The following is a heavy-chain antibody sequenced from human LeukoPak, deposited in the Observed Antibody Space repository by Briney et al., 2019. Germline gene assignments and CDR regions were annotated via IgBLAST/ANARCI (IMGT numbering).Heavy chain of an antibody. CDR1: VGSISSGSCY. J-gene: IGHJ5*02. D-gene: IGHD4-17*01. Sequence: SETLSLTCTVSVGSISSGSCYWSWIRQPAGKGLEWIGRIYTSGSTNYNPSLKSRVTISLDTSKNQFSLKLSSVTAADTAVYYCARDTQNDYGDLNWFDPWGQGTLVTVSS. CDR3: ARDTQNDYGDLNWFDP. CDR2: IYTSGST. V-gene: IGHV4-61*02.